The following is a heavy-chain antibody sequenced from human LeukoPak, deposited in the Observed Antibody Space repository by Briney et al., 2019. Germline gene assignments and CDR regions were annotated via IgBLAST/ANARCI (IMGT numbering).Heavy chain of an antibody. V-gene: IGHV1-18*01. CDR3: ARDPSNTSGWYIYFDY. Sequence: ASVKVSSKASGFTFNNYGISWARQAPGQGLEWMGWVSAYNGDTHYEQKLQGRVTLTTDTSTRTAYMELRSLRSDDTAMYYCARDPSNTSGWYIYFDYWGQGTLVTVSP. CDR2: VSAYNGDT. CDR1: GFTFNNYG. D-gene: IGHD6-19*01. J-gene: IGHJ4*02.